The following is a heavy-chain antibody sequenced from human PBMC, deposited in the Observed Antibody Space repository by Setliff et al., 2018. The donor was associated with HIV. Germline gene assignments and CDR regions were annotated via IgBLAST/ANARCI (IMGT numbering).Heavy chain of an antibody. J-gene: IGHJ5*02. D-gene: IGHD6-6*01. CDR2: INDSGST. CDR1: GGSFSDYY. Sequence: SETLSLTCAVYGGSFSDYYWTWIRQPPGKGLEWIGEINDSGSTNYNPSLKSRGTMSVDTTKNQFSLKLSSVTAADTAVYYCARLKGQYSSSSGRTWFDPWGQGTQVTVSS. CDR3: ARLKGQYSSSSGRTWFDP. V-gene: IGHV4-34*01.